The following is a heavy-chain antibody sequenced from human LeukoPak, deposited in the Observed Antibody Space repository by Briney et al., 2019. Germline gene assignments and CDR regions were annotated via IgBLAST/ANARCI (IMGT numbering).Heavy chain of an antibody. CDR3: AREGSYGSMRPFDY. CDR1: GFTFSSYS. D-gene: IGHD5-18*01. Sequence: LRLSCAASGFTFSSYSMNWIRQPPGKGLEWIGYIYYSGSTYYNPSPKSRVTISVDTSKNQFSLKLSSGTAADTAVYYCAREGSYGSMRPFDYGGEGTLVTVSS. V-gene: IGHV4-30-4*08. CDR2: IYYSGST. J-gene: IGHJ4*02.